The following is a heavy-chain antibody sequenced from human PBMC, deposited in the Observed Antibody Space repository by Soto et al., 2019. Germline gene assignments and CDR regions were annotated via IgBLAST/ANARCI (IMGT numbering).Heavy chain of an antibody. CDR1: GGSFSGYY. D-gene: IGHD6-19*01. V-gene: IGHV4-34*01. CDR2: INHSGST. CDR3: ARGLRYSSGWFRY. Sequence: LSLTCAVYGGSFSGYYWSWIRQPPGKGLEWIGEINHSGSTNYNPSLKSRVTISVDTSKNQFSLKLSSVTAADTAVYYCARGLRYSSGWFRYWGQGTLVTVSS. J-gene: IGHJ4*02.